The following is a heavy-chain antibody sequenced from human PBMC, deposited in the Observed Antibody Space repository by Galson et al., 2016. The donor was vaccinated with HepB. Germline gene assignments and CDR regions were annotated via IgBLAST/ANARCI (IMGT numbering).Heavy chain of an antibody. V-gene: IGHV3-23*01. CDR1: GFTFGSYA. Sequence: SLRLSCAASGFTFGSYAMSWVRQAPGKGLEWVSAISGDGGSTYYAGSVQGRFTSSRDRSTNTMYLQMNSLRTDDTAAYYCARFTQEWLDRVYYFDYWGQGTLVTVSS. D-gene: IGHD6-19*01. CDR3: ARFTQEWLDRVYYFDY. J-gene: IGHJ4*02. CDR2: ISGDGGST.